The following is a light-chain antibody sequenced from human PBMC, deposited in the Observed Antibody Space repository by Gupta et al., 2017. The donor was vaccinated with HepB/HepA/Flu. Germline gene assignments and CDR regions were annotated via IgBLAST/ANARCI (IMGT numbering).Light chain of an antibody. J-gene: IGLJ2*01. CDR2: SNN. Sequence: QSVLTQPPSASGTPGQRVTISCSGSSSNIGSNTVNWYQQLPGPAPNLLIYSNNQRPSGVPDRFSGSKSGTSASLAISGLQSEDEADYDCAAWDDSLNGVVFGGGTKLTVL. V-gene: IGLV1-44*01. CDR1: SSNIGSNT. CDR3: AAWDDSLNGVV.